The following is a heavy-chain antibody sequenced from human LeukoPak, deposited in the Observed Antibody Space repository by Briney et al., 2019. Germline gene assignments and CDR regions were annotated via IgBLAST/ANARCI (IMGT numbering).Heavy chain of an antibody. V-gene: IGHV1-18*01. CDR1: GYTFTSYV. CDR3: ARDNNWAYYFDY. D-gene: IGHD1-20*01. CDR2: ISAYNGNT. Sequence: GASVKVSCKASGYTFTSYVISWVRQAPGQGLEWMGWISAYNGNTNYAQKVQGRVTMTTDTSTSAAYMELRSLRSDDTAVYYCARDNNWAYYFDYWGQGTLVTVSS. J-gene: IGHJ4*02.